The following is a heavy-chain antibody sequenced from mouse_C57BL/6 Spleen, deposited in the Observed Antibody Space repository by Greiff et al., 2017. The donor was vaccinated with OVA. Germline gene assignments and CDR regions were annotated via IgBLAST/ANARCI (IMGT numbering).Heavy chain of an antibody. D-gene: IGHD1-1*01. Sequence: EVHLVESGGDLVKPGGSLKLSCAASGFTFSSYGMSWVRPTPDKRLEWVATISSGGSYTYYPDSVKGRFTISRDNAKNTLYLQMSSLQSEDTAMYYCARHYYGSTLYWYFDVWGTGTTVTVSS. CDR1: GFTFSSYG. CDR2: ISSGGSYT. V-gene: IGHV5-6*01. CDR3: ARHYYGSTLYWYFDV. J-gene: IGHJ1*03.